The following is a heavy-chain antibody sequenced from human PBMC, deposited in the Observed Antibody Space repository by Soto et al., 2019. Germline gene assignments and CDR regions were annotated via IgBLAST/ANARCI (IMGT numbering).Heavy chain of an antibody. V-gene: IGHV1-18*01. D-gene: IGHD4-17*01. CDR2: ISAYNGNT. CDR3: ARDDYREDYYYYYGMDV. Sequence: QVQLVQSGAEVKKPGASVKVSCKASGYTFTSYGISWVRQAPGQGLEWMGWISAYNGNTNYAQKLQSRVTMTTDTSTSTAYMELKSLRSDDTAVYYCARDDYREDYYYYYGMDVWGQGTTVTVSS. J-gene: IGHJ6*02. CDR1: GYTFTSYG.